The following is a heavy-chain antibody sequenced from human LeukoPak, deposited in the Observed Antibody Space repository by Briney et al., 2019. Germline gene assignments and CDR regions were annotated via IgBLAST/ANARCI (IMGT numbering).Heavy chain of an antibody. J-gene: IGHJ4*02. CDR3: AKRGVLRFLEWLSRGYFDY. CDR1: GFTFSSYA. CDR2: ISGSGGST. V-gene: IGHV3-23*01. Sequence: PGGSLRLSCAASGFTFSSYAMSWVRQAPGKGLEWVSAISGSGGSTYYADSVKGRFTISRDNSKNTLYLQMNSLRAEDTAVYYCAKRGVLRFLEWLSRGYFDYWGQGTLVTVSS. D-gene: IGHD3-3*01.